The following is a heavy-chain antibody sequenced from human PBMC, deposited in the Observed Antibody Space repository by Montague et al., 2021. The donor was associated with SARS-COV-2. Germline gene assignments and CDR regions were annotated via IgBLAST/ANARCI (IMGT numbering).Heavy chain of an antibody. CDR3: ARVGNYLGVY. V-gene: IGHV4-61*01. Sequence: SETLSLTCTVSSDSVSSGKYFWTWLRQPPGKGLEWIGYIFYTGSANYNPSLKSRVTISVDTSNNQFSLKLKSMGAADTAVYYCARVGNYLGVYWGQGILVTVSS. CDR2: IFYTGSA. CDR1: SDSVSSGKYF. J-gene: IGHJ4*02. D-gene: IGHD3-10*01.